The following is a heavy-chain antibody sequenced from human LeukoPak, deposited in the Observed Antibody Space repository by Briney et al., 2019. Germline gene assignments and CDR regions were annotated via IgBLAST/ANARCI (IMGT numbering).Heavy chain of an antibody. D-gene: IGHD3-10*01. J-gene: IGHJ3*02. CDR3: ARDWVAGVPFDAFDI. V-gene: IGHV3-7*03. Sequence: GGSLRLSYAASGFTLSSYWMSWVRQAPGRGLEWVANIKEDGSEKYYVDSVKGRFTISRDNAKNSLYLHMNSLTAEDTAMYYCARDWVAGVPFDAFDIWGQGTMVSVSS. CDR1: GFTLSSYW. CDR2: IKEDGSEK.